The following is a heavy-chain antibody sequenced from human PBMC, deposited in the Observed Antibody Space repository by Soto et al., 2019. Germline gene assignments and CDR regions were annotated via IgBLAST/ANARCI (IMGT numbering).Heavy chain of an antibody. CDR3: AGEDIVATIDAFDI. V-gene: IGHV4-59*08. CDR1: GGYISSYY. Sequence: PSETLSLTCTVSGGYISSYYWSWIRQPPGKGLEWIGYIYYSGSTNYNPSLKSRVTISVDTSKNQFSLKLSSVTAADTAVYYCAGEDIVATIDAFDIWGQGTMVTVSS. D-gene: IGHD5-12*01. CDR2: IYYSGST. J-gene: IGHJ3*02.